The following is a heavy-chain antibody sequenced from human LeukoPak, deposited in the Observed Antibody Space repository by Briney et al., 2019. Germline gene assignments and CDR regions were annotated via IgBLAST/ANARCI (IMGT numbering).Heavy chain of an antibody. V-gene: IGHV3-43*02. CDR2: VSADGAKS. J-gene: IGHJ3*02. Sequence: PGVSLRLSCAPSGFRFEDFAMHWVRQSPGKGLEWVSLVSADGAKSYYAESVRGRFTISRDNSKNSLYLQMNTLRSKDTAFYYCAKEIDTLGTNAFDIWGHGTLVTVSS. CDR3: AKEIDTLGTNAFDI. CDR1: GFRFEDFA. D-gene: IGHD2-15*01.